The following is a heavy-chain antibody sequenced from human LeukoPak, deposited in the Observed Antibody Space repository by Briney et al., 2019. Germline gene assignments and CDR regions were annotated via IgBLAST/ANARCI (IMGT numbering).Heavy chain of an antibody. D-gene: IGHD6-19*01. J-gene: IGHJ4*02. CDR2: IYYSGST. CDR3: ARGRYSSVY. CDR1: GGSISSGSYY. Sequence: SETLSLTCTVSGGSISSGSYYWSWIRQPPGKGLEWIGYIYYSGSTNYNPSLKSRVTISVDTSKNQFSLKLSSVTAADTAVYYCARGRYSSVYWGQGTLVTVSS. V-gene: IGHV4-61*01.